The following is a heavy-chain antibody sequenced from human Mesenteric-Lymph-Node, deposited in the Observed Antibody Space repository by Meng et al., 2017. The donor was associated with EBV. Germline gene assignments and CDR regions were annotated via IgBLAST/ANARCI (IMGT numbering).Heavy chain of an antibody. V-gene: IGHV1-2*06. D-gene: IGHD3-22*01. Sequence: QVPLEESGAEVQKPGTSVKVSCKASGYTFSGYFIHWVRQAPGQGLEWMGRINPISGGTDPAKKFRDRVSKTRDSATSTAYLDLSSLTSADTAVYYCARGGYYYESSGPYFIDFWGPGTLVTVSS. J-gene: IGHJ4*02. CDR1: GYTFSGYF. CDR2: INPISGGT. CDR3: ARGGYYYESSGPYFIDF.